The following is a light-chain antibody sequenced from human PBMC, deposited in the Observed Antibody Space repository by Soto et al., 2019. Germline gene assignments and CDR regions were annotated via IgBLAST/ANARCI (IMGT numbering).Light chain of an antibody. CDR1: SSNIGAGYD. V-gene: IGLV1-40*01. CDR2: GNS. CDR3: QSYDSSLSGWV. J-gene: IGLJ3*02. Sequence: VLTQPPSVSGAPGQRVTISCTGSSSNIGAGYDVHWYQQLPGTAPKLLISGNSNRPSGVPDRFSGSKSGTSASLAITVLHAEDEADYYCQSYDSSLSGWVFGGGTKLTVL.